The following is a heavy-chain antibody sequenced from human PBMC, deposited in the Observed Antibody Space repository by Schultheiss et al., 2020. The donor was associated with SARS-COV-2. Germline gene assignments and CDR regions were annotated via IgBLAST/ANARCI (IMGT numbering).Heavy chain of an antibody. J-gene: IGHJ5*02. CDR1: GGFISSGDYY. Sequence: SQTLSLTCTVSGGFISSGDYYWSWIRQPPGKGLEWIGYIYYSGSTNYNPSLKSRVTISVDTSKNQFSLKLSSVTAADTAVYYCARDSRMWGADTKTNWFDPWGQGTLVTVSS. D-gene: IGHD1-26*01. CDR2: IYYSGST. V-gene: IGHV4-30-4*01. CDR3: ARDSRMWGADTKTNWFDP.